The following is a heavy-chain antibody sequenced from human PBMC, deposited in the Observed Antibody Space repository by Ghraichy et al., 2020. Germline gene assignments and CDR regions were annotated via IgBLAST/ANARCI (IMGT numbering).Heavy chain of an antibody. J-gene: IGHJ2*01. D-gene: IGHD6-13*01. Sequence: GGSLRLSCAASGFTFSNAWMSWVRQAPGKGLEWVGRIKSKTDGGTTDYAAPVKGRFTISRDDSKNTLYLQMNSRKTEDTAVYYCTTEPAAAAGVWYFDLWGRGTLVTVSS. V-gene: IGHV3-15*01. CDR1: GFTFSNAW. CDR2: IKSKTDGGTT. CDR3: TTEPAAAAGVWYFDL.